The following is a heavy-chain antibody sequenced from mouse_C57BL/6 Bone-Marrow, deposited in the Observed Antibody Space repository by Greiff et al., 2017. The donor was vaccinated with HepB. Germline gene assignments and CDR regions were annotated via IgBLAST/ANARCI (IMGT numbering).Heavy chain of an antibody. CDR1: GFTFSSYA. J-gene: IGHJ2*01. Sequence: DVKLVESGGGLVKPGGSLKLSCAASGFTFSSYAMSWVRQTPEKRLEWVATISDGGSYTYYPDNVKGRFTISRDNAKNNLYLQMSHLKSEDTAMYYCARGKIYFDYWGQGTTLTVPS. V-gene: IGHV5-4*03. CDR2: ISDGGSYT. CDR3: ARGKIYFDY.